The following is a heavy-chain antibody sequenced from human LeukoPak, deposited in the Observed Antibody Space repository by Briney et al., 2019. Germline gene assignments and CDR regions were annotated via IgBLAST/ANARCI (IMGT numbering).Heavy chain of an antibody. D-gene: IGHD6-19*01. CDR2: INPNSGGT. CDR1: GYTFTGYY. CDR3: ARKQWLVRGGVDY. Sequence: ASVKVSCKASGYTFTGYYMHWVRQAPGQGLEWMGWINPNSGGTNYAQKFQGRVTMTRDTSISTAYMELSRLRSDDTAVYYCARKQWLVRGGVDYWGQGTLVTVSS. V-gene: IGHV1-2*02. J-gene: IGHJ4*02.